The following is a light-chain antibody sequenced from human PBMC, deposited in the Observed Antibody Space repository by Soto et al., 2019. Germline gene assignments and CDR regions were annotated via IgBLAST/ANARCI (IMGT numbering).Light chain of an antibody. Sequence: DIQMTQSPSSLSASVGDRVTITCRASQGIRNHLAWLQQKPGKAPKSLISGASRLQSGVPSKFSGSGSGTDFTLTISNLQPEYFATYYCQQYDSYPITFGQGTRLEIK. J-gene: IGKJ5*01. V-gene: IGKV1-16*02. CDR1: QGIRNH. CDR2: GAS. CDR3: QQYDSYPIT.